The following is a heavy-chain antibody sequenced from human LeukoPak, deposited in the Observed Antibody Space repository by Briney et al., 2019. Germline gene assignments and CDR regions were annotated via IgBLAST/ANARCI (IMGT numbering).Heavy chain of an antibody. V-gene: IGHV3-30*04. Sequence: GGSLRLSCAASAFTFSSYAMIWVRQAPGKGLEWVAVISYDGSNKYYADSVKGRFTISRDNSKNTLYLQMNSLKTEDTAVYYCARDPTVWGQGTTVTVSS. J-gene: IGHJ6*02. CDR3: ARDPTV. CDR2: ISYDGSNK. D-gene: IGHD4-17*01. CDR1: AFTFSSYA.